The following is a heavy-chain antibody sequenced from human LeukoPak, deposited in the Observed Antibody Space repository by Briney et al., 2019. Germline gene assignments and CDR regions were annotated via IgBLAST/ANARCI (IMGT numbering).Heavy chain of an antibody. D-gene: IGHD6-19*01. CDR1: GFTFLTYA. V-gene: IGHV3-23*01. CDR2: IRDSGAST. Sequence: PGGSLRLSCAASGFTFLTYAMSWVRQAPGKGLQWVSVIRDSGASTYYADSVKGRFTISRDNSKNTLYLQMNSLRAEDTAVYYCAKAGRSGWYPGWPFDIWGQGTVVTVSS. J-gene: IGHJ3*02. CDR3: AKAGRSGWYPGWPFDI.